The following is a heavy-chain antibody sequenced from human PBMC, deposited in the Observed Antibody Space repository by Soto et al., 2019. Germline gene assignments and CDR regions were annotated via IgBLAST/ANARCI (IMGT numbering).Heavy chain of an antibody. Sequence: GASVKVSCKASGGTFRSYSISWVRQAPGQGLEWMGGIIPLFDITNYAQKFQGRVTITADESTSTAYMELSSLGSDDTAVYYCARPDEGGYSSNHHYYYALDVWGQGTTVTVS. D-gene: IGHD3-22*01. CDR3: ARPDEGGYSSNHHYYYALDV. J-gene: IGHJ6*02. CDR1: GGTFRSYS. CDR2: IIPLFDIT. V-gene: IGHV1-69*13.